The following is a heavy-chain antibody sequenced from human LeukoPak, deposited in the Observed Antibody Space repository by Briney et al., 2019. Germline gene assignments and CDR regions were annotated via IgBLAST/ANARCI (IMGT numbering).Heavy chain of an antibody. Sequence: ASVKVSCKVSGYTLTELSMHWVQQAPGKGLEWMGGFDPEDGETIYAQKFQGRVTMTEDTSTDTAHMELSSLRSEDTAVYYCATVNKYSSGWYLSATIDYWGQGTLVTVSS. CDR1: GYTLTELS. V-gene: IGHV1-24*01. D-gene: IGHD6-19*01. J-gene: IGHJ4*02. CDR2: FDPEDGET. CDR3: ATVNKYSSGWYLSATIDY.